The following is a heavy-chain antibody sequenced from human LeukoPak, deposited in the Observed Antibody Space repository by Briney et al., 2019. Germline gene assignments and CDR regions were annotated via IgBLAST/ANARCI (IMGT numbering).Heavy chain of an antibody. V-gene: IGHV3-7*01. Sequence: GESLRLSCAASGFSFSRYWMSWVRQAPVRGLEWVANIKPDGSEIYYVDSVKGRFTISRDNAKNAVYLHMNSLRPEDTAVYYCAELGITMIGGVWGKGTTVTISS. D-gene: IGHD3-10*02. J-gene: IGHJ6*04. CDR1: GFSFSRYW. CDR2: IKPDGSEI. CDR3: AELGITMIGGV.